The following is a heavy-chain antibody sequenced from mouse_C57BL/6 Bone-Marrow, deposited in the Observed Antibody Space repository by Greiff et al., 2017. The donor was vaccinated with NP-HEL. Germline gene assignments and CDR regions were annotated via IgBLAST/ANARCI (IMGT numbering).Heavy chain of an antibody. Sequence: VQVVESGAELARPGASVKMSCKASGYTFTSYTMHWVKQRPGQGLEWIGYINPSSGYTKYNQKFKDKATLTADKSSSTAYMQLSSLTSEDSAVYYCARGREAYYYGSSSFDYWGQGTTLTVSS. J-gene: IGHJ2*01. D-gene: IGHD1-1*01. V-gene: IGHV1-4*01. CDR3: ARGREAYYYGSSSFDY. CDR1: GYTFTSYT. CDR2: INPSSGYT.